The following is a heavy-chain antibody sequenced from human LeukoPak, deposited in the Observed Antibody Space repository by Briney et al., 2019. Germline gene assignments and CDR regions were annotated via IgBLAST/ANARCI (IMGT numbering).Heavy chain of an antibody. Sequence: GGSLRLSCAASGFTFISYGMHWGRQAPGKGLEWVAVIWYDGSNKYYADSVEGRFTISRDNSKNTLYLQMNSLGVEDTAVYYCARDRVAGIRFDNWGQGTLVTVSS. J-gene: IGHJ4*02. D-gene: IGHD6-19*01. CDR2: IWYDGSNK. CDR3: ARDRVAGIRFDN. V-gene: IGHV3-33*01. CDR1: GFTFISYG.